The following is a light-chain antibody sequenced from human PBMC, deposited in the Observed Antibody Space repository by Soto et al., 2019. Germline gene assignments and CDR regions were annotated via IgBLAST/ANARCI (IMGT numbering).Light chain of an antibody. Sequence: DIQLTQSPSTLSASVGDRVTITCRASQSISNWLAWYQQKPGKAPNLLIYKTSNLESGVPSRFSGSGSGTEFTLSISSLQPDDFATYYCQYYNDYCWTFGQGTKVEIK. CDR2: KTS. CDR1: QSISNW. V-gene: IGKV1-5*03. J-gene: IGKJ1*01. CDR3: QYYNDYCWT.